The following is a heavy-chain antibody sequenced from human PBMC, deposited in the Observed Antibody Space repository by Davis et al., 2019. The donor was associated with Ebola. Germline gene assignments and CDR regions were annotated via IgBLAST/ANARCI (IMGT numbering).Heavy chain of an antibody. Sequence: GESLKISCAASEFTFSSYWMSWVRQAPGKGLEWVANIKQDGSEKYYVDSVKGRFTISRDNAKNSLYLQMNSLRAEDTAVYYCARAAGLLWFLDVWGQGTTVTVSS. V-gene: IGHV3-7*03. D-gene: IGHD3-10*01. CDR1: EFTFSSYW. CDR2: IKQDGSEK. CDR3: ARAAGLLWFLDV. J-gene: IGHJ6*02.